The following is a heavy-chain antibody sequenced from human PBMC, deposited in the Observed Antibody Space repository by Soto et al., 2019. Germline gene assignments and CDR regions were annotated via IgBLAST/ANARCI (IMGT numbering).Heavy chain of an antibody. D-gene: IGHD2-21*02. CDR3: ARLRRSRPGGWPALGTAPN. V-gene: IGHV4-34*01. Sequence: SETLSLTCAVYGGSFSGYYWTWIRQPPGTGLEWIGEINHSGSTNYNPSLKSRVTISVDTPKNQFSLKLSSVTAADTAVYYCARLRRSRPGGWPALGTAPNWGQGTLVTVS. CDR1: GGSFSGYY. J-gene: IGHJ4*02. CDR2: INHSGST.